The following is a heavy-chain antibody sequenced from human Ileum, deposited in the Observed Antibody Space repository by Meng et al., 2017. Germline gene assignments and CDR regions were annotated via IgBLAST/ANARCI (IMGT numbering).Heavy chain of an antibody. CDR1: GYTFTSLD. CDR3: ARGVATGVDY. V-gene: IGHV1-8*01. Sequence: ASVKVSCKASGYTFTSLDINWVRQATGQGLEWMGWISPNSGKSDSAQKFQGRVTMTRDTSISTVYMELYSLIPEDTAVYYCARGVATGVDYWGHGTLVTVSS. CDR2: ISPNSGKS. D-gene: IGHD1-1*01. J-gene: IGHJ4*01.